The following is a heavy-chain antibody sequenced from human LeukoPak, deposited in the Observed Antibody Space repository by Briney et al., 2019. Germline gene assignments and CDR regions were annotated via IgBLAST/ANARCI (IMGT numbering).Heavy chain of an antibody. D-gene: IGHD1-26*01. J-gene: IGHJ4*02. Sequence: QPPRPLRLSCPASGLTFSSYAMHWVRQPPRKGLEYVSPISSNGGSTYYATSVKGRFTIHRDNSKNTLYLQIGSLRAEDMAVYYCARDGRGSYPIYYFDYWGQGTLVTVSS. V-gene: IGHV3-64*01. CDR3: ARDGRGSYPIYYFDY. CDR2: ISSNGGST. CDR1: GLTFSSYA.